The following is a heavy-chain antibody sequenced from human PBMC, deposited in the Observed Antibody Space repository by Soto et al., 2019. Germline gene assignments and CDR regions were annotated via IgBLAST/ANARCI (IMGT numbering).Heavy chain of an antibody. V-gene: IGHV4-34*01. CDR1: GGSFSGYY. J-gene: IGHJ6*02. D-gene: IGHD6-13*01. Sequence: PSETLSLTCAVYGGSFSGYYWSWIRQPPGKGLEWIGEINHSGSTNYNPSLKSRVTISVDTSKNQFSLKLSSVTAADTAVYYCARGDIXAYSSSWYVGYYYGMDVWGQGTTVTVSS. CDR2: INHSGST. CDR3: ARGDIXAYSSSWYVGYYYGMDV.